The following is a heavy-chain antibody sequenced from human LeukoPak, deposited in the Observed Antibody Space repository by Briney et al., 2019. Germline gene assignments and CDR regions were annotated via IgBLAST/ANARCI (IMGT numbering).Heavy chain of an antibody. V-gene: IGHV3-49*03. CDR1: GFTFGDYA. Sequence: GGSLRLSCTASGFTFGDYAMSWFRQAPGKGLEWVGFIRSKAYGGTTEYAASVKDRFTISRDDSKSIAYLQMNSLRTEDTAVYYCTRERRLWSGYYSPPGWFDPWGQGTLVTVSS. CDR3: TRERRLWSGYYSPPGWFDP. J-gene: IGHJ5*02. D-gene: IGHD3-3*01. CDR2: IRSKAYGGTT.